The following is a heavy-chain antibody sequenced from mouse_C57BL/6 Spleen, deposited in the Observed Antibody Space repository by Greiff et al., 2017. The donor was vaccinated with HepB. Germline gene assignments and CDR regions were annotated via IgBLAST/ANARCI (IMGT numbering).Heavy chain of an antibody. CDR3: AREGFYWYFDV. V-gene: IGHV5-16*01. Sequence: EVMLVESEGGLVQPGSSMKLSCTASGFTFSDYYMAWVRQVPEKGLEWVANINYDGSSTYYLDSLKSRFIISRDNAKNILYLQMSSLKSEDTATYYCAREGFYWYFDVWGTGTTVTVSS. CDR1: GFTFSDYY. J-gene: IGHJ1*03. CDR2: INYDGSST.